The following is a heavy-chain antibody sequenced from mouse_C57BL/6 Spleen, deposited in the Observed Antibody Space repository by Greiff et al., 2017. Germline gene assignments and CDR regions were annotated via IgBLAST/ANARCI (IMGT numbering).Heavy chain of an antibody. CDR2: INPGSGGT. D-gene: IGHD2-5*01. J-gene: IGHJ2*01. CDR1: GYAFTNYL. CDR3: ARHGVVTSDY. V-gene: IGHV1-54*01. Sequence: QVQLQQSGAELVRPGTSVKVSCKASGYAFTNYLIEWVKQRPGQGLEWIGVINPGSGGTNYNEKFKGKATLTADKSSSTAYMQLSSLTSADSAVYFCARHGVVTSDYWGQGTTLTVSS.